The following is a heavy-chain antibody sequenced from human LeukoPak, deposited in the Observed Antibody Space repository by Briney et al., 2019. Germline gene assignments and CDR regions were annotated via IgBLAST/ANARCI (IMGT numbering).Heavy chain of an antibody. V-gene: IGHV1-2*02. CDR2: INPNSGDR. Sequence: GASVKVSCKASGYTFTGHYMHWARQAPGQGLEWLGWINPNSGDRNSAQKFQGRVTMTRDTSISTVYMELSRLGRDDTAVYYCARVGPWNYNDYWGQGTLVTVSS. CDR3: ARVGPWNYNDY. D-gene: IGHD1-1*01. CDR1: GYTFTGHY. J-gene: IGHJ4*02.